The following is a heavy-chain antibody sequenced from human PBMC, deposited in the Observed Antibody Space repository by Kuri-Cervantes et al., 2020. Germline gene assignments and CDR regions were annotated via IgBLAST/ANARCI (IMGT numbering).Heavy chain of an antibody. CDR1: GFTFDDYA. Sequence: GGSLRLSCAASGFTFDDYAMHWVRQAPGKGLEWVAVIWYDGSNKYYADSVKGRFTISRDNSKNTLYLQMNSLRAEDTAVYYCAKDLPLYSGHYYDSSGQGDWGSFDYWGQGTLVTVSS. J-gene: IGHJ4*02. CDR3: AKDLPLYSGHYYDSSGQGDWGSFDY. CDR2: IWYDGSNK. D-gene: IGHD3-22*01. V-gene: IGHV3-33*06.